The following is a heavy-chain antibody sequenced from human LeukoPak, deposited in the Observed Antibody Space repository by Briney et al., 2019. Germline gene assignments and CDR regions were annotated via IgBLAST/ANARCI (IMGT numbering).Heavy chain of an antibody. D-gene: IGHD3-10*01. Sequence: GGSLRLSCAASGFTFTTYAMSWVRQAPGKGLEWVSAIGGGGAYIYYADSVKGRFTISRADSKNTLYLQMNTLRAEDTALYYCAKVSNYYGPGRHDTFDAWGQGTMLTVSS. CDR2: IGGGGAYI. CDR1: GFTFTTYA. J-gene: IGHJ3*01. V-gene: IGHV3-23*01. CDR3: AKVSNYYGPGRHDTFDA.